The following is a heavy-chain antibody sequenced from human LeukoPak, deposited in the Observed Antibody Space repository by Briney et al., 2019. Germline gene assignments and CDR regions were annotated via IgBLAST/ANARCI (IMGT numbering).Heavy chain of an antibody. V-gene: IGHV3-48*04. Sequence: HSGGSLRLSCAASGFTFSSYWMSWVRQAPGKGLEWVSYISSSGSTIYYADSVKGRFTISRDNAKNSLYLQMNSLRAEDTAVYYCARALGAGYSSGWYEAFDYWGQGTLVTVSS. CDR3: ARALGAGYSSGWYEAFDY. CDR1: GFTFSSYW. CDR2: ISSSGSTI. D-gene: IGHD6-19*01. J-gene: IGHJ4*02.